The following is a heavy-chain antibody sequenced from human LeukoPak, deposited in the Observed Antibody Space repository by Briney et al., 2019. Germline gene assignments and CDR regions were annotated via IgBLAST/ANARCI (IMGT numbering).Heavy chain of an antibody. V-gene: IGHV4-61*01. CDR1: GGSVSSGSYY. Sequence: SETLSLTCTVSGGSVSSGSYYWSWIRQPPGKGLEWIGYIYYSGSTNYNPSLKSRVTISVGTSKNQFSLKLSSVTAADTAVYYCARESEYCSGGSCPALDYWGQGTLVTVSS. J-gene: IGHJ4*02. D-gene: IGHD2-15*01. CDR2: IYYSGST. CDR3: ARESEYCSGGSCPALDY.